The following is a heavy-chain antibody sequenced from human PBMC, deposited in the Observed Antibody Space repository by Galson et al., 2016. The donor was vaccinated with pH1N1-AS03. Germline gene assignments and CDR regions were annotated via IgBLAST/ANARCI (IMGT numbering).Heavy chain of an antibody. D-gene: IGHD5/OR15-5a*01. Sequence: SLRLSCAAPGFTFSTYTMTWVRQAPGKGLEWVSSTSSSSGHIDYVESVKGRFTISRDNAKNSLYLQMNSLRAEDTAVYYCARSVQYSFDYWGQGILVTVSS. V-gene: IGHV3-21*01. CDR2: TSSSSGHI. CDR3: ARSVQYSFDY. CDR1: GFTFSTYT. J-gene: IGHJ4*02.